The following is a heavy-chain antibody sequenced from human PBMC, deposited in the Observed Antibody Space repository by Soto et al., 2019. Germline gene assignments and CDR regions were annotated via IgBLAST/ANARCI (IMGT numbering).Heavy chain of an antibody. CDR3: AKGDNLGPKTGYAFDP. V-gene: IGHV6-1*01. CDR1: GDSVSSNTAS. D-gene: IGHD5-12*01. Sequence: SETLSLTCAISGDSVSSNTASWNWIRQSPSRGLEWLGRTYFRSKWYNDYAVSVKSRIIINPDTSNNQFSLQLNSVTPEDTAVYFCAKGDNLGPKTGYAFDPWGQGIMVTVSS. J-gene: IGHJ5*02. CDR2: TYFRSKWYN.